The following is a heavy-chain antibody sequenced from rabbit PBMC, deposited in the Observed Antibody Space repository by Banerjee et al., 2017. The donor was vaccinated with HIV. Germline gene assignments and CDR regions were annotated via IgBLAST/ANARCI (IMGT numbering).Heavy chain of an antibody. Sequence: QLKESGGGLVQPGGSLKLSCKASGFDFSAYYMIWVRQAPGKGLEWIGYIDPVFGSTYYASWVNGRFTISSDNAQNTVTLQMTSLTAADTATYFCARGLGYASLWGPGTLVTVS. J-gene: IGHJ4*01. CDR1: GFDFSAYY. CDR3: ARGLGYASL. CDR2: IDPVFGST. V-gene: IGHV1S7*01. D-gene: IGHD1-1*01.